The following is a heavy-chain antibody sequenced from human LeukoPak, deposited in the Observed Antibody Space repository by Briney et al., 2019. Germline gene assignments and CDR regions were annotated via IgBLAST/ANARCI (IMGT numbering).Heavy chain of an antibody. CDR3: AREPRSGVYLDFDY. CDR2: IIPILGIA. V-gene: IGHV1-69*04. D-gene: IGHD3-10*01. Sequence: SVKVSCKASGGTFSSYAISWVRQAPGRGLEWMGRIIPILGIANYAQKFQGRVTITADKSTSTAYMELSSLRSEDTAVYYCAREPRSGVYLDFDYWGQGTLVTVSS. J-gene: IGHJ4*02. CDR1: GGTFSSYA.